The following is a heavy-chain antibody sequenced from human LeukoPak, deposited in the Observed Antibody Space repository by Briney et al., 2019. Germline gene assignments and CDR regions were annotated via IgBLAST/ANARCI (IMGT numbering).Heavy chain of an antibody. D-gene: IGHD3-10*01. CDR3: ARGGIPTGPYYYFYYMDV. CDR1: GFTFSRNV. Sequence: GGSLRLSCAASGFTFSRNVMHWVRQAPGKGLEWVALISYDGNNKFYADSVKGRFTISRDNSRNTLYLQMNSLRGEDAAVYSCARGGIPTGPYYYFYYMDVWGKGTAVTVSS. CDR2: ISYDGNNK. J-gene: IGHJ6*03. V-gene: IGHV3-30*01.